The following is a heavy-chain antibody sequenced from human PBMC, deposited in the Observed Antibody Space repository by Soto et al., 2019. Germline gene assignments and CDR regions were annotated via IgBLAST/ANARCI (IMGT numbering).Heavy chain of an antibody. CDR3: AMGFEGCSSTSCYPRRWNYYYGMDV. D-gene: IGHD2-2*01. V-gene: IGHV4-4*07. CDR2: IYTSGST. J-gene: IGHJ6*02. CDR1: GGSISSYY. Sequence: PSETLSLTCIVSGGSISSYYWSWIRQPAGKGLEWIGRIYTSGSTNYNPSLKSRVTMSVDTSKNQFSLKLSSVTAADTAVYYCAMGFEGCSSTSCYPRRWNYYYGMDVWGQGTTVTVSS.